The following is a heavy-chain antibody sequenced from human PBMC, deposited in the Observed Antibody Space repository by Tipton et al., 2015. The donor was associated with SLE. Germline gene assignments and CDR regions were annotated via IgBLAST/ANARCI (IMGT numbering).Heavy chain of an antibody. D-gene: IGHD2-8*01. CDR2: IKQDGSEK. V-gene: IGHV3-7*01. Sequence: YLRLSCAASGFTFSSYWMSWVRQAPGKGLEWVANIKQDGSEKYYVDSVKGRFTISRDNAKNSLYLQMNSLRAEDTAVYYCARDRRNGVTGYWGQGTLVTVSS. J-gene: IGHJ4*02. CDR3: ARDRRNGVTGY. CDR1: GFTFSSYW.